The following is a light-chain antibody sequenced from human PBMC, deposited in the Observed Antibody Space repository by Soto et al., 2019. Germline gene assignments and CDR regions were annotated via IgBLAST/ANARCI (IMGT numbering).Light chain of an antibody. J-gene: IGLJ1*01. CDR1: SSAVGSYRF. V-gene: IGLV2-23*01. CDR2: EGG. CDR3: GASAPSRTFV. Sequence: QSALTQPASVSGSPGQSITISCTGSSSAVGSYRFVSWYQHHPGKVPKLIIYEGGKRPSGVSNRFSGSEPGNTASLTISGLQAEDEAYYYCGASAPSRTFVFGTGTKLTVL.